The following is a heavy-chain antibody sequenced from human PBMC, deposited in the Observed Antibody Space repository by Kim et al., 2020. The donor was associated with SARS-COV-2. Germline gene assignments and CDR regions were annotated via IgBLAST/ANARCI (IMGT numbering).Heavy chain of an antibody. Sequence: SETLSLTCTVSGGSISSSSYYWGWIRQPPGKGLEWIGSIYYSGSTYYNPSLKSRVTISIDTSKNQFSLKLSSVTAADTSLYSCARDFCGWLQLANWLEP. J-gene: IGHJ5*02. CDR1: GGSISSSSYY. D-gene: IGHD5-12*01. CDR3: ARDFCGWLQLANWLEP. V-gene: IGHV4-39*07. CDR2: IYYSGST.